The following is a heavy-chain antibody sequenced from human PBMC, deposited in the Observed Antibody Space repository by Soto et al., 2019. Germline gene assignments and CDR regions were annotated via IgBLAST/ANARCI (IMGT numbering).Heavy chain of an antibody. CDR1: GGSISSGGYS. D-gene: IGHD3-22*01. Sequence: QLQLQESGSGLVKPSQTLSLTCAVSGGSISSGGYSWSWIRQPPGKGLEWIGYIYHSGSTYYNPSLKSRVTISVDRSKNQFSLKLSSVTAADTALYYCARETYYYDSSGYFTTPTPSGWFDPWGQGTLVTVSS. CDR2: IYHSGST. CDR3: ARETYYYDSSGYFTTPTPSGWFDP. V-gene: IGHV4-30-2*01. J-gene: IGHJ5*02.